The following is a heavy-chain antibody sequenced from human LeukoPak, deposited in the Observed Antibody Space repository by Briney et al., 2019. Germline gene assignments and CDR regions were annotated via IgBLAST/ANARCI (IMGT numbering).Heavy chain of an antibody. J-gene: IGHJ5*02. D-gene: IGHD3-10*01. V-gene: IGHV4-59*12. CDR3: ARGYDVLLWFGDLWWFDP. CDR2: IYYSGST. Sequence: SETLSLTCTVSGGSISTYYWSWIRQPPGKGLEWIGYIYYSGSTNYNPSLKSRVSISVDTSKNQFSLKLSSVTAADTAVYYCARGYDVLLWFGDLWWFDPWGQGTLVTVSS. CDR1: GGSISTYY.